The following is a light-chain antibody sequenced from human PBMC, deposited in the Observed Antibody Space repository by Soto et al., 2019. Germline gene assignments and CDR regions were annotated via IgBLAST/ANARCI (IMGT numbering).Light chain of an antibody. J-gene: IGKJ1*01. CDR3: QQYNSYSPT. CDR1: QSISVW. V-gene: IGKV1-5*03. Sequence: IQMTQSPSTLSASVGDRVTITCRASQSISVWLAWYQQKAGKPPNLLIYKASRLESGVPSRFSGSGSETEFTLTISGLQPGDSATYYCQQYNSYSPTFGQGTKVDI. CDR2: KAS.